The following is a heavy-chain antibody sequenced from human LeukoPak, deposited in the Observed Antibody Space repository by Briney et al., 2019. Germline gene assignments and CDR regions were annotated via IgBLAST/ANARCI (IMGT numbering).Heavy chain of an antibody. V-gene: IGHV4-34*01. CDR3: ARFMTTSWGYYYYYGMDV. D-gene: IGHD4-11*01. J-gene: IGHJ6*02. CDR2: INHSGST. Sequence: SETLSLTCAVYGGSLSGYYWSWIRQPPGKGLEWIGEINHSGSTNYNPSLKSRVTISVDTSKNQFSLKLGSVTAADTAVYYCARFMTTSWGYYYYYGMDVWGQGTTVTVSS. CDR1: GGSLSGYY.